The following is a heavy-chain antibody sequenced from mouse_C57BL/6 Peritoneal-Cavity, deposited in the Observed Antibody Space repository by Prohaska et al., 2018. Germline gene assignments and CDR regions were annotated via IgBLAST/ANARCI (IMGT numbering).Heavy chain of an antibody. D-gene: IGHD2-1*01. Sequence: EVQLLETGGGLVQPGGSRGLSCEGSGFTFSGFWMSWVRQTPGKTLECIGDIKSDGSAINYATSIKDRFTIFRENEKSTLYLQMSNVRSEDTATYFCMRYGNYWYFDVWGTGTTVTVSS. CDR2: IKSDGSAI. CDR1: GFTFSGFW. CDR3: MRYGNYWYFDV. V-gene: IGHV11-2*01. J-gene: IGHJ1*03.